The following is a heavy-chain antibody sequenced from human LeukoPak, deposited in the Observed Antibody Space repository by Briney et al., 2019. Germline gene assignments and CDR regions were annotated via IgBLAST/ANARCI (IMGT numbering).Heavy chain of an antibody. J-gene: IGHJ5*02. CDR1: GGSISSGGYY. D-gene: IGHD1-26*01. V-gene: IGHV4-31*03. CDR2: IYYSGST. Sequence: PSETLSLTCTVSGGSISSGGYYWSWIRQHPGKGLEWIGYIYYSGSTYYNPSPKSRVTISVDTSKNQFSLKLSSVTAADTAVYYCARVRVGATNWFDPWGQGTLVTVSS. CDR3: ARVRVGATNWFDP.